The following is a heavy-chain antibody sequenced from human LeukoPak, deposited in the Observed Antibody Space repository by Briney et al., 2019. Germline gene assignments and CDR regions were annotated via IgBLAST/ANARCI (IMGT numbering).Heavy chain of an antibody. CDR2: IYYSGST. J-gene: IGHJ4*02. Sequence: PSETLSLTCTVSGGSISGYYWSWIRQRPGKGLEWIGYIYYSGSTNYNPSLKSRVTISVDTSKKQFSLKLTSVTAADTAVYYCAGDNYGNDYWGQGTLVTVSS. CDR3: AGDNYGNDY. D-gene: IGHD3-10*01. CDR1: GGSISGYY. V-gene: IGHV4-59*01.